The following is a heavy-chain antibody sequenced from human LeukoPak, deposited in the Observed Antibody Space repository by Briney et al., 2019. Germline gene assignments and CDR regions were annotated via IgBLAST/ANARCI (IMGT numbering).Heavy chain of an antibody. Sequence: SETLSLTCAVSGGSISSSNWWSWVRPPPGKGLEWIGEIYHSGSTNYNPSLKSRVTISVDKSKNQFSLKLSSVTAADTAVYYCARGGYDFWSGYRRNWFDPWGQGTLVTVSS. CDR3: ARGGYDFWSGYRRNWFDP. D-gene: IGHD3-3*01. CDR2: IYHSGST. CDR1: GGSISSSNW. V-gene: IGHV4-4*02. J-gene: IGHJ5*02.